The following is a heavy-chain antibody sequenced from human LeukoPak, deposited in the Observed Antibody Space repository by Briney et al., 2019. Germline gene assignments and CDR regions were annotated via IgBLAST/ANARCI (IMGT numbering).Heavy chain of an antibody. CDR2: ISSSSSSI. Sequence: PGGSLRLSCAASGFSFSSHSTNWVRQAPGKGLEWVSSISSSSSSIYYADSAKGRFTISRDNAKNSLYLQMNSLRAEDTAVYYCAKENPYYYDSSGSPLFDYWGQGTLVTVSS. CDR3: AKENPYYYDSSGSPLFDY. J-gene: IGHJ4*02. V-gene: IGHV3-21*01. D-gene: IGHD3-22*01. CDR1: GFSFSSHS.